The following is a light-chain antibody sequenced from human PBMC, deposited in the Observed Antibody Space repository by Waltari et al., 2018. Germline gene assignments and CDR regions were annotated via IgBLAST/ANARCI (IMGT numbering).Light chain of an antibody. CDR3: QQYYGTPLT. Sequence: DIVMTQSPDSLAVSLGERATINCKSSQSVLYSSNNKDYLAWYQQKPGQPPKLLIYWASPRESGVPDRFRGSGSETEFTLTISSLQAEDVAVYYCQQYYGTPLTFGGGTKVEVK. J-gene: IGKJ4*01. CDR1: QSVLYSSNNKDY. CDR2: WAS. V-gene: IGKV4-1*01.